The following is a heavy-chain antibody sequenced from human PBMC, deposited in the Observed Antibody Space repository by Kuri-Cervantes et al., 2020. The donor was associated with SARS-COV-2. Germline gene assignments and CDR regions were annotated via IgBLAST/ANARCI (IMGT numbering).Heavy chain of an antibody. CDR1: GYSISSGYY. J-gene: IGHJ4*02. CDR3: ARDRAYYDSSGYCDY. D-gene: IGHD3-22*01. Sequence: GSLRLSCAVSGYSISSGYYWGWIRQPPGKGLEWIGSIYYSGSTYYNPSLKSRVTISVDTSKNQFSLKLSSVTAADTAVYYCARDRAYYDSSGYCDYWGQGTLVTVSS. V-gene: IGHV4-38-2*02. CDR2: IYYSGST.